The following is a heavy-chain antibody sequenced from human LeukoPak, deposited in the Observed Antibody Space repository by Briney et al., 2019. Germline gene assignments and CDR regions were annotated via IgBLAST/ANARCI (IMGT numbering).Heavy chain of an antibody. CDR1: GYSFTTYW. J-gene: IGHJ4*02. D-gene: IGHD3-16*02. Sequence: GESLKISCKGSGYSFTTYWIAWVRQMPGEGLEWMGIIYPRDSDIRYSPPFQGQVTISADKSISTAYLQWSSLKASDTAMYYCARMIGLGEVSPYFDYWGQGNLVTVSS. CDR2: IYPRDSDI. V-gene: IGHV5-51*01. CDR3: ARMIGLGEVSPYFDY.